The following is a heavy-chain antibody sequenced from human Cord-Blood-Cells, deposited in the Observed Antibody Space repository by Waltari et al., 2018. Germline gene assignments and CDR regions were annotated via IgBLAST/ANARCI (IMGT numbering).Heavy chain of an antibody. CDR3: ARVKGVADAFDI. D-gene: IGHD3-3*01. CDR1: GFPVSSTY. J-gene: IGHJ3*02. Sequence: EVQLVESGGGLVQPGGSLRLSGAASGFPVSSTYMSWARQAPGKGLGWVSVIYSGGSTYYADSVKGRFTISRHNSKNTLYLQMNSLRAEDTAVYYCARVKGVADAFDIWGQGTMVTVSS. V-gene: IGHV3-53*04. CDR2: IYSGGST.